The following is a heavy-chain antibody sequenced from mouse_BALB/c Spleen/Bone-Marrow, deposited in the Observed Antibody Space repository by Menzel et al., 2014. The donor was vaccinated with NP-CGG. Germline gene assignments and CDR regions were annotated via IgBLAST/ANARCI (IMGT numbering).Heavy chain of an antibody. J-gene: IGHJ2*01. CDR1: GYSITSGYG. V-gene: IGHV3-1*02. D-gene: IGHD1-1*01. CDR2: IHYSGST. CDR3: VRETTVVADFDY. Sequence: EVQLQQSGPDLVKPSQSLSLTCTVAGYSITSGYGCHWIRQFPGNKLEWMGYIHYSGSTNYNPSLQSRISITRDTSKNQFFLQLNSVTTEDTATYYCVRETTVVADFDYWGQGTTLTVSS.